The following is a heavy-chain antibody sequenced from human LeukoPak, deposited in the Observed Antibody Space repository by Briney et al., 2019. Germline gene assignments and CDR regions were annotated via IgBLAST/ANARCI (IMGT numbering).Heavy chain of an antibody. V-gene: IGHV1-18*01. D-gene: IGHD6-19*01. CDR3: ASSGLVVAGAYYFDN. CDR1: GYTFTSYG. CDR2: ISTYNGNT. Sequence: GASVKVSCKASGYTFTSYGISWVRQAPGQGLEWMGWISTYNGNTNYAQSLQGRVTLTTDTSTNTAYMELRSLRSDDTAVYYCASSGLVVAGAYYFDNWGQGTLVTVSS. J-gene: IGHJ4*02.